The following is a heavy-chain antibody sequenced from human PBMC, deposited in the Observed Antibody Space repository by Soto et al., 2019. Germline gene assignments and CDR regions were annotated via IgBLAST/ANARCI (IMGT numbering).Heavy chain of an antibody. CDR1: GFTFSSYA. CDR2: ISYDGSNK. J-gene: IGHJ6*02. Sequence: QVQLVGSGGGVVQPGRSLRLSCAASGFTFSSYAMHWVRQAPGKGLEWVAVISYDGSNKYYADSVKGRFTISRDNSKNTLYLQMNSLRAEDTAVYYCAREDGSGYYYGMDVWGQGTTVTVSS. CDR3: AREDGSGYYYGMDV. D-gene: IGHD3-10*01. V-gene: IGHV3-30-3*01.